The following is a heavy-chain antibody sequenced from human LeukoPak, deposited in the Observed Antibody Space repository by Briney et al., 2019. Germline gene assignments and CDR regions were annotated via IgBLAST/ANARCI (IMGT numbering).Heavy chain of an antibody. J-gene: IGHJ3*02. Sequence: ASVKVSCTASGYTFTSYDINWVRQATGQGLEWMGWMNTNSSNTGYAQKFQGRVTMTRNTSISTAYMVLSSLRSEDTAVYYCALMSFGTFWNCFAFGIWGQGTMVTVA. CDR1: GYTFTSYD. CDR3: ALMSFGTFWNCFAFGI. CDR2: MNTNSSNT. V-gene: IGHV1-8*01. D-gene: IGHD3-16*01.